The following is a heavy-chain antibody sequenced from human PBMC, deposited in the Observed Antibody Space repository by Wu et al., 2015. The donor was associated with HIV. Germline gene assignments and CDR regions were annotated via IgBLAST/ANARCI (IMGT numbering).Heavy chain of an antibody. V-gene: IGHV1-18*01. J-gene: IGHJ5*02. D-gene: IGHD5-12*01. Sequence: QVQLVQSGAEVKKPGASVKVSCKASGYTFTSYGISWVRQAPGQGLEWMGWISTYNGNTNYAQKFQGRVTMTTDTSTSTAYMDLRSLRSDDTAVYYCATDIRGYNIVAGWFDPWGQGTLVTVSS. CDR2: ISTYNGNT. CDR1: GYTFTSYG. CDR3: ATDIRGYNIVAGWFDP.